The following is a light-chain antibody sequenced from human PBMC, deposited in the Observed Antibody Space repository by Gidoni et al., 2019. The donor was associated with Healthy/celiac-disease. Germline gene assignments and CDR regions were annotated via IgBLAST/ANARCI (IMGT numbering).Light chain of an antibody. CDR3: LLYYGGRGV. CDR1: TGAVTSGYY. J-gene: IGLJ2*01. CDR2: SPS. Sequence: QTVVTQEPSLTVSPGGKVTLTCASSTGAVTSGYYPNWFQQKPGQAPRALIYSPSNKPSLTPPLLSGSLLGGQAALTLSGVQPEDEAEYYCLLYYGGRGVFGGGTKLTVL. V-gene: IGLV7-43*01.